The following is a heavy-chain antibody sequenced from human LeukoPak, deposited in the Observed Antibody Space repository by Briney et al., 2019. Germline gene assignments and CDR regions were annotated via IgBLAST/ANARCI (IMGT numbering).Heavy chain of an antibody. CDR1: GFTFSDYY. CDR2: ISSSGSTI. CDR3: ASRYYYDMGMDV. V-gene: IGHV3-11*01. D-gene: IGHD3-22*01. J-gene: IGHJ6*02. Sequence: PGGSLRLSCAASGFTFSDYYMSWIRQAPGKGLEWVSYISSSGSTIYYADSMKGRFTISRDNAKNSLYLQMNSLRAEDTAVYYCASRYYYDMGMDVWGQGTTVTVSS.